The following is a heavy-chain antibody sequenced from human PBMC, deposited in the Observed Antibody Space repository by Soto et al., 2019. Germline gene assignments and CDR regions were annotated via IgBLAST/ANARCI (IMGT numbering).Heavy chain of an antibody. D-gene: IGHD3-16*01. V-gene: IGHV1-8*01. CDR2: RNPGSGDT. CDR3: ARMETFGSLNWFDP. J-gene: IGHJ5*02. Sequence: ASVKVSCKASGYSFTNKDVSWVRQATGQGLEWMGWRNPGSGDTGYAQKFQGRVTMTRDISIATAYMELSSLRSDDTAIYYCARMETFGSLNWFDPWGQGTLVTVS. CDR1: GYSFTNKD.